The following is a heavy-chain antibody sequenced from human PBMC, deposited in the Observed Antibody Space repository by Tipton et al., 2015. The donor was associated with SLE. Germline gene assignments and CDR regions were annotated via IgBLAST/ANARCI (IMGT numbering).Heavy chain of an antibody. J-gene: IGHJ4*02. V-gene: IGHV4-59*13. D-gene: IGHD3-22*01. Sequence: TLSLTCTVSGGSISSDYWSWIRQPPGKGLEWIGYIYYSGFTDYNPSLKSRVTMSLDTSKNQFSMKMSSVTAADTAVYYCARSLGTYYYDSTVAFWGQGTLVTVSS. CDR2: IYYSGFT. CDR3: ARSLGTYYYDSTVAF. CDR1: GGSISSDY.